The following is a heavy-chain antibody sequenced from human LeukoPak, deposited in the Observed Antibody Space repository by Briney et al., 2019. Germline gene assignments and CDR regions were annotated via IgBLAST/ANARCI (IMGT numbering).Heavy chain of an antibody. CDR1: NNSLSSYY. J-gene: IGHJ4*02. CDR3: ARHRGDYGDYSFFDY. D-gene: IGHD4-17*01. Sequence: SETLSLTCTVSNNSLSSYYCSWIRQPPGKGLEWIGYAFHTGSTEYNPSLKSRVTILMDASKTQFSLKLNSVTAADTAVYYCARHRGDYGDYSFFDYWGQGILVTISS. V-gene: IGHV4-59*08. CDR2: AFHTGST.